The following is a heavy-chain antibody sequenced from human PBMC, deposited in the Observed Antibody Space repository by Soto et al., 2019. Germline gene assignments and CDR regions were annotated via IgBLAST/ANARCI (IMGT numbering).Heavy chain of an antibody. V-gene: IGHV3-30-3*01. Sequence: QVQLVESGGGVVQPGRSLRLSCAASGFTFSSYAMHWVRQAPGKGLEWVAVISYDGSNKYYADSVKGRFTISRDNSKNTLYLQMNSLRAEDTAVHYCARDIDYGDVNWFDPWGQGTLVTVSS. CDR2: ISYDGSNK. D-gene: IGHD4-17*01. J-gene: IGHJ5*02. CDR3: ARDIDYGDVNWFDP. CDR1: GFTFSSYA.